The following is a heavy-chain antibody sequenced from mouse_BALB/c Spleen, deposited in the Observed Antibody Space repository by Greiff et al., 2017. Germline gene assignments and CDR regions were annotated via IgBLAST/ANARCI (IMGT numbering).Heavy chain of an antibody. D-gene: IGHD2-1*01. CDR1: GYAFSSYW. CDR2: IYPGDGDT. Sequence: VQLVESGAELVRPGSSVKISCKASGYAFSSYWMNWVKQRPGQGLEWIGQIYPGDGDTNYNGKFKGKATLTADKSSSTAYMQLSSLTSEDSAVYFCARSGGNYAYWGQGTLVTVSA. CDR3: ARSGGNYAY. V-gene: IGHV1-80*01. J-gene: IGHJ3*01.